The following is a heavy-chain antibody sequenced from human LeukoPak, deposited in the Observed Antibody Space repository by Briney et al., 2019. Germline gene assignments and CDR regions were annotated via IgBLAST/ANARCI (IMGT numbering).Heavy chain of an antibody. Sequence: GGSLRLSCAASGFTFSSYSMNWVRQAPGEGLEWVSSISSSSYIYYADSVKGRFTISRDNAKSSLYLQMNSLRAEDTAVYYCARVLMVRGVRRGAFDIWGQGTMVTVSS. J-gene: IGHJ3*02. CDR2: ISSSSYI. V-gene: IGHV3-21*01. D-gene: IGHD3-10*01. CDR3: ARVLMVRGVRRGAFDI. CDR1: GFTFSSYS.